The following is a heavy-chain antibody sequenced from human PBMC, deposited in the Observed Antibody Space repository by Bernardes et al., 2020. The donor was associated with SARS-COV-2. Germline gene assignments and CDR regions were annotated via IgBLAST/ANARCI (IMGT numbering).Heavy chain of an antibody. Sequence: ASVKVSCKASGYTFTGYYMHWVRQAPGQGLEWMGWINPNSGGTNYAQKFQGRVTMTRDTSSSTAYMELSRLRSDDTAVYFCATSADYGDHPWCYFDYWGQGTLVTVSS. CDR1: GYTFTGYY. V-gene: IGHV1-2*02. D-gene: IGHD4-17*01. CDR3: ATSADYGDHPWCYFDY. CDR2: INPNSGGT. J-gene: IGHJ4*02.